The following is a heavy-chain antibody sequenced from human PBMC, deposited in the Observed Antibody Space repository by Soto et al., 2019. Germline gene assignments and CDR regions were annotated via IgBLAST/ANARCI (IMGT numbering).Heavy chain of an antibody. V-gene: IGHV4-59*01. CDR2: VYYTGIT. Sequence: LSLTCSVSNVSISSSYWNWLRQAPGKGLEWIGFVYYTGITKYNPSLKSRVTISMDTSRNEFSLRLTSVTAADTGSYFCARDFAGRGPFDPWGPGTLVTVSS. D-gene: IGHD3-10*01. CDR1: NVSISSSY. CDR3: ARDFAGRGPFDP. J-gene: IGHJ5*01.